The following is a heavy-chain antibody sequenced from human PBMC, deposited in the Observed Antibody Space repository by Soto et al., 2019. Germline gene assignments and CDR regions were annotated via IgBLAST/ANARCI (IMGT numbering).Heavy chain of an antibody. J-gene: IGHJ4*02. Sequence: SETLSLTCAVSGGSISSGGYSWSWIRQPPGKGLEWIGYIYNSGSTYYNTSLKSRVTISVDRSKNQFSLKLSSVTAADTAVYYCARGPPFHWGQGTLVTVSS. D-gene: IGHD3-16*01. CDR3: ARGPPFH. CDR2: IYNSGST. V-gene: IGHV4-30-2*01. CDR1: GGSISSGGYS.